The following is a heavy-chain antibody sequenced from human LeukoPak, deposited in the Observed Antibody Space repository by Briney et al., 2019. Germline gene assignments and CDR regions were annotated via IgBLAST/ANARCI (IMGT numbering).Heavy chain of an antibody. Sequence: PSETLSLTCTVSGASISSTTYYWGWIRQPPRKGLEWIASIYYSGSTYYNPSLKSRVTISVDTSKNQFSLELSPVTAADTAVYYCARHKYSSGWPPEGAFDIWGQGTMVTVSS. CDR2: IYYSGST. CDR3: ARHKYSSGWPPEGAFDI. D-gene: IGHD6-19*01. J-gene: IGHJ3*02. CDR1: GASISSTTYY. V-gene: IGHV4-39*01.